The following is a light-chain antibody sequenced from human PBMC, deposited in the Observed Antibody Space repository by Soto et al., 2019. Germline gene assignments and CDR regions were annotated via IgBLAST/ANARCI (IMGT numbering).Light chain of an antibody. V-gene: IGKV3-15*01. Sequence: EVVMTQSPATLSLSPGERATLSCGASQSISSNLAWYQHKPGQAPRLLLYGASTRATGIPARFSGSGSGTQFTLTISSLQSEDSAVYYCQQYNKWPPFTFGGGTKVEIK. CDR1: QSISSN. J-gene: IGKJ4*01. CDR3: QQYNKWPPFT. CDR2: GAS.